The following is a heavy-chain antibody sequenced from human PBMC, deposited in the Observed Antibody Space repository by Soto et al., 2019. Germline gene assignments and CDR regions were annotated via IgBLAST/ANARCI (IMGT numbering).Heavy chain of an antibody. CDR1: GYTFSAYT. V-gene: IGHV1-3*01. CDR3: ARDTETLGPRADDALDI. D-gene: IGHD3-3*02. Sequence: QAQLVQSGAEMKKPGASVKVSCKATGYTFSAYTMNWVRQAPGQGLEWVGWINAGSGNTKYSQNFQGRVSITRDTAASTVYMEMTGLTSEDTAVYYCARDTETLGPRADDALDIWGQGTMVTVSS. J-gene: IGHJ3*02. CDR2: INAGSGNT.